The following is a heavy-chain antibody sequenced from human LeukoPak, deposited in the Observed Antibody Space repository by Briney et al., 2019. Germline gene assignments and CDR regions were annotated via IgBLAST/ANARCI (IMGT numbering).Heavy chain of an antibody. CDR2: IFWGDDT. Sequence: SGPTLVKPTQTLTLTCNFSGFSLRTNKRGVGWIRQPPGKALECHALIFWGDDTLYTPSLKSRHTITKDTSKNQVVLTMTSMNPVDTATYYCARTGYCSGCTCATSYGVRPTHSFDYWGQGALVTVSS. D-gene: IGHD2-15*01. J-gene: IGHJ4*02. V-gene: IGHV2-5*02. CDR3: ARTGYCSGCTCATSYGVRPTHSFDY. CDR1: GFSLRTNKRG.